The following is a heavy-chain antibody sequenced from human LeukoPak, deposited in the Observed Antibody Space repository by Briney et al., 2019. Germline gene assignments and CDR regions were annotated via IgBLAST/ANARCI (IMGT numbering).Heavy chain of an antibody. CDR2: ISAYNGNT. D-gene: IGHD4-17*01. CDR1: GYTFTSYG. CDR3: ASPLDYGDYGDYGA. V-gene: IGHV1-18*01. Sequence: ASVKVSCKASGYTFTSYGISWVRQAPGQGLEWMGWISAYNGNTNYAQKLQGRVTMTTDTSTSTAYVELRSLRSDDTAVYYCASPLDYGDYGDYGAWGQGTLVTVSS. J-gene: IGHJ5*02.